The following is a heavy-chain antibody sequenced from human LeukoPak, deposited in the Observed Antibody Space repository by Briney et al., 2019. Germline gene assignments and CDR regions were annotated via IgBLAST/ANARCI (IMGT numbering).Heavy chain of an antibody. J-gene: IGHJ6*03. CDR2: ISSSSSYI. CDR1: GFTFSSYS. V-gene: IGHV3-21*05. CDR3: AKNPYDSSGYYYYYMDV. D-gene: IGHD3-22*01. Sequence: GGSLRLSCAASGFTFSSYSMNWVRQAPGKGLEWVSYISSSSSYIYYADSVKGRFTISRDNAKNSLYLQMNSLRAEDTAVYYCAKNPYDSSGYYYYYMDVWGKGTTVTVSS.